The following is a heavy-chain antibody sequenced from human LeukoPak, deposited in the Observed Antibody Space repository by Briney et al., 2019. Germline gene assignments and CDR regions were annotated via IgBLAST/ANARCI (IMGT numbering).Heavy chain of an antibody. Sequence: GGSLRLSCAASGFTVSSNYMSWVRQAPGKGLEWVSVIYSGGSTYYADSVEGRFTISRDNSKNTLYLQMNSLRAEDTAVYYCARDPDGDYPFDYWGQGTLVTVSS. CDR3: ARDPDGDYPFDY. J-gene: IGHJ4*02. D-gene: IGHD4-17*01. CDR2: IYSGGST. CDR1: GFTVSSNY. V-gene: IGHV3-66*01.